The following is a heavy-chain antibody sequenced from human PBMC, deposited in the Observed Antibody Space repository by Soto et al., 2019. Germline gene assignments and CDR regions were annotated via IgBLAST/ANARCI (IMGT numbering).Heavy chain of an antibody. CDR2: ISYDGSNK. V-gene: IGHV3-30-3*01. CDR1: GFTFSSYA. J-gene: IGHJ6*02. CDR3: ARDQYGSGSPTQRNYYYYGMDV. D-gene: IGHD3-10*01. Sequence: PGGSLRLSCAASGFTFSSYAMHWVRQAPGKGLEWVAVISYDGSNKYYADSVKGRFTISRDNSKNTLYLQMNSLRAEDTAVYYCARDQYGSGSPTQRNYYYYGMDVWGQGTTVTVSS.